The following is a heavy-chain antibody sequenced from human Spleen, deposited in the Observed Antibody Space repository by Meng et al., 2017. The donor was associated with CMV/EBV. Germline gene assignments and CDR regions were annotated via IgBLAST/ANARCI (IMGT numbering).Heavy chain of an antibody. CDR3: VTDPPLTGGRWFDP. CDR2: INSDGSST. Sequence: SGFTFSSYWMLWVRQASGKGLVWVSRINSDGSSTSYADSMKGQFTISRDNAKNTLYLQINSLKTEDTGVYYCVTDPPLTGGRWFDPWGQGTLVTVSS. D-gene: IGHD3-16*01. J-gene: IGHJ5*02. V-gene: IGHV3/OR16-13*01. CDR1: GFTFSSYW.